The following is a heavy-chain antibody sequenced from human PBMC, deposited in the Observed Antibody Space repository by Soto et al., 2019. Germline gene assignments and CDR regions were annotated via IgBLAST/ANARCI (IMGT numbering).Heavy chain of an antibody. CDR1: GFAFTNYG. CDR3: ARDVAMPTGFGLGY. CDR2: ISNDGSKK. V-gene: IGHV3-30*03. J-gene: IGHJ4*02. D-gene: IGHD3-16*01. Sequence: QVQVVESGGGVVQPGTSLRLSCAASGFAFTNYGIHWVRQAPGKGLEWVAHISNDGSKKFYADSVKGRFTISRDNSENTVYLQMTGLSPDDTAVFYCARDVAMPTGFGLGYWGQGTLVTVSS.